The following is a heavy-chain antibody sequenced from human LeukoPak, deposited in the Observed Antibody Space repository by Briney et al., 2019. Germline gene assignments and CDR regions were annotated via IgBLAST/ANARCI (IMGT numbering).Heavy chain of an antibody. Sequence: PSETLSLTCTVSGVSISSYYWSWIRQPPGKGLEWIGYIYYSGSNNYNPSLKRRVTISVDTSKNQFSLKLSSVTAADTAVYYCARHIAMVRGPPLSGWFDPWGQGTLVTVSS. CDR1: GVSISSYY. CDR3: ARHIAMVRGPPLSGWFDP. J-gene: IGHJ5*02. CDR2: IYYSGSN. D-gene: IGHD3-10*01. V-gene: IGHV4-59*08.